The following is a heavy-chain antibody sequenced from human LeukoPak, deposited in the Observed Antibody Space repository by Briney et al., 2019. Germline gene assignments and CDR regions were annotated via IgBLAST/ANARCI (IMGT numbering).Heavy chain of an antibody. J-gene: IGHJ4*02. D-gene: IGHD2-15*01. CDR2: IYYSGST. V-gene: IGHV4-59*08. CDR1: GGSISSYY. Sequence: SETLSLTCTVSGGSISSYYWSWIRQPPGKGLEWIGYIYYSGSTNYNPSLKSRVTISVDTSKNQFSLKLSSVTAADTAVYYCARHRYCSGGSCYADYWGQGTLVTVSS. CDR3: ARHRYCSGGSCYADY.